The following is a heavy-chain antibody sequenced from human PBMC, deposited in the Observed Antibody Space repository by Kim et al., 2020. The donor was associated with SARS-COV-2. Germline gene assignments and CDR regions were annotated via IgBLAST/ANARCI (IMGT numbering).Heavy chain of an antibody. D-gene: IGHD2-2*01. Sequence: NCNTNYEQKLQGRVNMTKDTSTSTAYMELRSLGSDDTAVYYCARGIDADYWGQGTLVTVSS. CDR2: NCNT. V-gene: IGHV1-18*01. CDR3: ARGIDADY. J-gene: IGHJ4*02.